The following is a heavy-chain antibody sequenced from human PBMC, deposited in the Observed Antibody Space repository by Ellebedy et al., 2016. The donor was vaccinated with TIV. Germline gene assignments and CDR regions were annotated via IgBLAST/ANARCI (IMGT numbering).Heavy chain of an antibody. Sequence: MPSETLSLTCTVSGDSISAYFWSWIRQPAGKGLEWIGRISASGSSNYNPSLKSLVTMSVDTSKNQSSLILSSVTAADTAVYHCAREGGATRPLDYWGQGTLVTVSS. V-gene: IGHV4-4*07. D-gene: IGHD6-6*01. CDR3: AREGGATRPLDY. J-gene: IGHJ4*02. CDR1: GDSISAYF. CDR2: ISASGSS.